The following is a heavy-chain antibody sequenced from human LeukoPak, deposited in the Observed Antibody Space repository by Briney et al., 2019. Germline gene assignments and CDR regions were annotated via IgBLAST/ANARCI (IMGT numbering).Heavy chain of an antibody. CDR1: GFTFSSYG. V-gene: IGHV3-33*01. D-gene: IGHD3-22*01. CDR3: ARDHDDSSGYYLRSYYYYGMDV. Sequence: GGSPRLSCAASGFTFSSYGMHWVRQAPGKGLEWVAVIWYDGSNKYYADSVKGRFTISRDNSKNTLYLQMNSLRAEDTAVYYCARDHDDSSGYYLRSYYYYGMDVWGQGTTVTVSS. CDR2: IWYDGSNK. J-gene: IGHJ6*02.